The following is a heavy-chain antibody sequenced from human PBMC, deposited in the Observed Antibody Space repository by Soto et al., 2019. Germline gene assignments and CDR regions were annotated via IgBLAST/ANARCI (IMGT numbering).Heavy chain of an antibody. CDR2: IKKDGSEK. CDR1: GFTFSSYW. Sequence: PGRSLGLSCAALGFTFSSYWMRWVRQAAGKGLEWVANIKKDGSEKYYVDAVKGRITISRDNAKNTLYLQMNSLRAEDTAVYYCARGSRFITPSAFDICGQGTMVTVSS. D-gene: IGHD3-3*01. V-gene: IGHV3-7*01. J-gene: IGHJ3*02. CDR3: ARGSRFITPSAFDI.